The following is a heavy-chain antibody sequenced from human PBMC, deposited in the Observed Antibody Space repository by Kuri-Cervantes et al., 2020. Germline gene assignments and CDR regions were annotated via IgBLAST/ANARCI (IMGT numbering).Heavy chain of an antibody. CDR1: GGSISDYY. CDR3: ANYRHASMFDY. D-gene: IGHD3-16*02. Sequence: GSLRLSCTVSGGSISDYYWNWIRQPPGEGLEYIGYIYYTGSTNCNPSLKSRVTISVDTSKNQFSLKLSSVTAADTAVYYCANYRHASMFDYWGQGTLVTVSS. J-gene: IGHJ4*02. V-gene: IGHV4-59*08. CDR2: IYYTGST.